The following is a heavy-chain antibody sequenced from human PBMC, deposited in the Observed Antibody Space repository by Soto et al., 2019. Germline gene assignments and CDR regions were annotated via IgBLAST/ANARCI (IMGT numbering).Heavy chain of an antibody. CDR3: GGRGYYYGSGSGGEFDY. Sequence: SETLSLTCTVSGGSISSSSYYWGWIRQPPGKGLEWIGSIYYSGSTYYNPSLKSRVTISVDTSKNQFSLKLSSVTAADTAVYYCGGRGYYYGSGSGGEFDYWGQGTLVTVSS. V-gene: IGHV4-39*01. D-gene: IGHD3-10*01. CDR2: IYYSGST. J-gene: IGHJ4*02. CDR1: GGSISSSSYY.